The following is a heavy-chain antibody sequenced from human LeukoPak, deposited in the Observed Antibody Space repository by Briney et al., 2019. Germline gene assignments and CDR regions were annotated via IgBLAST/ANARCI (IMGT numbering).Heavy chain of an antibody. D-gene: IGHD6-13*01. CDR2: IGSSSSYI. Sequence: GGSLRLSCAASGFTFSSYSMNWVRQAPGKGLEWVSSIGSSSSYIYYADSVKGRFTISRDNAKNSLYLQMNSLRAEDTAVYYCARAGGIAAAGRRGGFDPWGQGTLVTVSS. CDR1: GFTFSSYS. J-gene: IGHJ5*02. V-gene: IGHV3-21*01. CDR3: ARAGGIAAAGRRGGFDP.